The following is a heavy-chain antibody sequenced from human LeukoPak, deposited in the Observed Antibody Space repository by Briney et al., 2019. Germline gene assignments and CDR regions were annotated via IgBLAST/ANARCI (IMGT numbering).Heavy chain of an antibody. D-gene: IGHD3-3*01. J-gene: IGHJ3*01. Sequence: SETLSLTCTVSGGSITSSSDYWGWVRQPPGKGLEWIGEINHSGSTNYNPSLKSRVTISVDTSKNQFSLKLSSVTAADTAVYYCARAPYYDFWSGYYWGQGTMVTVSS. CDR2: INHSGST. CDR3: ARAPYYDFWSGYY. CDR1: GGSITSSSDY. V-gene: IGHV4-39*07.